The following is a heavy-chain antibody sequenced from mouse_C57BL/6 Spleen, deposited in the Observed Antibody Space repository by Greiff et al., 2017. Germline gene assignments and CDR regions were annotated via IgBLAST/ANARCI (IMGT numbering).Heavy chain of an antibody. CDR3: ARHYGSSYVGYAMDY. Sequence: QVQLQQPGAELVKPGASVKLSRKASGYTFTSYWMHWVKPRPGRGLEWIGRIDPISGGPKYNEKFKSTATLTVDKPSSKTYMQLIGLTSEESADYEGARHYGSSYVGYAMDYWGQGTSVTVSS. CDR1: GYTFTSYW. J-gene: IGHJ4*01. V-gene: IGHV1-62-3*01. D-gene: IGHD1-1*01. CDR2: IDPISGGP.